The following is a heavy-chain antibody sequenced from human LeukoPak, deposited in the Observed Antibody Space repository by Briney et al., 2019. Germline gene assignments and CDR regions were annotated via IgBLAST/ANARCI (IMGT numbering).Heavy chain of an antibody. D-gene: IGHD3-10*01. CDR1: GGSISPYY. CDR3: ARAGGSGRGNWFDP. V-gene: IGHV4-59*01. CDR2: VYYSGST. J-gene: IGHJ5*02. Sequence: KPSETLSLTCTVSGGSISPYYWSWIRQPPGKGLEWIGYVYYSGSTNYNPSLKSRVTISVDTSKSQFSLKLTSVTAADTAVYYCARAGGSGRGNWFDPWGQGSLVIVSS.